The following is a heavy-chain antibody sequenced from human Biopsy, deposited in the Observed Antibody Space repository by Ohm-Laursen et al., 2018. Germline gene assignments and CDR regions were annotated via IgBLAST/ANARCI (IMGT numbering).Heavy chain of an antibody. CDR2: ISYNERT. Sequence: LSLTCSVSGASVKTSGYFWAWIRQRPGKGLEWIGYISYNERTHYNPSLTSRLAISFDTSNNRISLQLRSVTAADTAVYYCARVRGGFLEWFDYWGQGTLVTVSS. CDR1: GASVKTSGYF. D-gene: IGHD3-3*01. J-gene: IGHJ5*01. CDR3: ARVRGGFLEWFDY. V-gene: IGHV4-31*03.